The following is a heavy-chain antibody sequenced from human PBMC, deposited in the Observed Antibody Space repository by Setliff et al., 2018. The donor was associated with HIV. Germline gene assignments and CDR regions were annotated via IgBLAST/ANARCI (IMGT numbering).Heavy chain of an antibody. CDR2: ISGSGNRT. CDR3: AKHSYDSGGYYYGDGYHFDY. V-gene: IGHV3-23*01. Sequence: PGGFLRLSCAASGFTFISYAMSWVRQAPGKGLEWVSAISGSGNRTYYADSVKGRFTISRDNSKNTLYLQMNSLRAEDTAVYYCAKHSYDSGGYYYGDGYHFDYWGQGTLVTVSS. J-gene: IGHJ4*02. CDR1: GFTFISYA. D-gene: IGHD3-22*01.